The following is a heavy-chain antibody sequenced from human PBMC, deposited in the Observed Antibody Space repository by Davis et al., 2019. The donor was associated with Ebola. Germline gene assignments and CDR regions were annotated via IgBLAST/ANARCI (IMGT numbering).Heavy chain of an antibody. J-gene: IGHJ6*02. D-gene: IGHD6-6*01. CDR1: GGSISSSSYY. CDR3: ARGSLAARPGYYYGMDV. Sequence: MPSETLSLTCTVSGGSISSSSYYWGWIRQPPGKGLEWIGYIYYSGSTNYNPSLKSRVTISVDTSKNQFSLKLSSVTAADTAVYYCARGSLAARPGYYYGMDVWGQGTTVTVSS. CDR2: IYYSGST. V-gene: IGHV4-61*05.